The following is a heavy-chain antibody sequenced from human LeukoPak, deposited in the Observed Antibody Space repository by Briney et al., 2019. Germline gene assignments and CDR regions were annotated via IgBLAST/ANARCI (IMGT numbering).Heavy chain of an antibody. Sequence: PGGSLRLSCTASGDSIRNYEMSCVRQSPREGLEWGSTIIESGGTTYYADSAKGRFTLSRDNSKNTLYLQINTMRVEDTAVSYCATKGDTVMVFRTWYPDLWGRGTLVTVSS. CDR2: IIESGGTT. D-gene: IGHD5-18*01. J-gene: IGHJ2*01. V-gene: IGHV3-23*01. CDR1: GDSIRNYE. CDR3: ATKGDTVMVFRTWYPDL.